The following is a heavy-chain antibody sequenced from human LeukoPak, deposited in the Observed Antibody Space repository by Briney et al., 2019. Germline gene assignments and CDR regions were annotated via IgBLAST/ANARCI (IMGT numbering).Heavy chain of an antibody. CDR2: IYYSGST. CDR1: GGSISSYY. CDR3: ARSYNSGFYYFDY. J-gene: IGHJ4*02. Sequence: PSETLSLTCTVSGGSISSYYWSWIRQPPGKGQEWIGYIYYSGSTNYNPSLKSRVTISVDTSKNQFSLKLSSVTPADTAVYYCARSYNSGFYYFDYWGQGTLVTVSS. D-gene: IGHD6-19*01. V-gene: IGHV4-59*01.